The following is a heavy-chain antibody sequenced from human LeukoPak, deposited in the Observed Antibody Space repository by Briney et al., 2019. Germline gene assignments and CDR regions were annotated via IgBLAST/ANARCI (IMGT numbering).Heavy chain of an antibody. CDR1: GFTLSSYW. J-gene: IGHJ6*02. V-gene: IGHV3-74*01. CDR3: ARAISYTNYGMDV. D-gene: IGHD4-11*01. CDR2: INSDGSST. Sequence: GGSLRLSCAASGFTLSSYWMHWVRQVPGKGLVWVSRINSDGSSTSYADSVKGRFTISRDNAKNTLYLQMNSLRAEDTAVYYCARAISYTNYGMDVWGQGTTVTVSS.